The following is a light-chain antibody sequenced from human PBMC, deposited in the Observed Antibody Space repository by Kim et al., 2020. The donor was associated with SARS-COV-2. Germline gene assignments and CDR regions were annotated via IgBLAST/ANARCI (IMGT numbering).Light chain of an antibody. CDR3: QVWDDSTDHPV. Sequence: SYELTQPPSVSVAPGTTARITCGGSNIGTKVVHWYQQRPGQAPVLVINYDSDRPSGIPERVSGSNSGNTATLTTSRVEPGDEADYYCQVWDDSTDHPVFGGGTRLTVL. CDR2: YDS. V-gene: IGLV3-21*04. CDR1: NIGTKV. J-gene: IGLJ3*02.